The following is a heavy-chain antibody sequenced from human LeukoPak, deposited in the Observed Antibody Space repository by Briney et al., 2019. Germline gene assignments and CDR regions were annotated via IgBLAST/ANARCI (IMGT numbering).Heavy chain of an antibody. V-gene: IGHV3-7*03. CDR1: GFPFSNSW. CDR3: AGGNSMDV. CDR2: IKSDGSGI. D-gene: IGHD1/OR15-1a*01. Sequence: GGSLRLSCAVSGFPFSNSWMYWVRQAPGKGLEGVADIKSDGSGISYVDSVKGGFIISRDNARNSLYLQMNSLRVEDTAVYFCAGGNSMDVWGKGTAVTVSS. J-gene: IGHJ6*04.